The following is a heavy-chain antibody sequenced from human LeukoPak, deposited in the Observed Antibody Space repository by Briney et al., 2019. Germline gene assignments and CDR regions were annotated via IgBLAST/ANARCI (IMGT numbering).Heavy chain of an antibody. CDR1: GGTFSSYA. Sequence: SVKVSCKASGGTFSSYAISWVRQAPGQGLEWMGGIIPIFGTANYAQKFQGRVTITADESTSTAYMELSSLRSEDTAVYYCAGFDYYGSRGHFQHWGQGTLVTVSS. CDR3: AGFDYYGSRGHFQH. D-gene: IGHD3-10*01. V-gene: IGHV1-69*13. J-gene: IGHJ1*01. CDR2: IIPIFGTA.